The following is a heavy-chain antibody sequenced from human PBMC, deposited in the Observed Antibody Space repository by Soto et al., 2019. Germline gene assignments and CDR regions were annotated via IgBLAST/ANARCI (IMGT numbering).Heavy chain of an antibody. Sequence: QVQLVQSGAEVKKPGASVKVSCKASGYTLTNYDLNWVRQATGQGLEWLGWMSPTSGSIGYAQKFQGRLTLTRDASITTAYMELSSLTAEDTAVYYCARDYGGQSGWFDPWGRGTLVTVSS. J-gene: IGHJ5*02. CDR2: MSPTSGSI. V-gene: IGHV1-8*01. CDR3: ARDYGGQSGWFDP. D-gene: IGHD4-17*01. CDR1: GYTLTNYD.